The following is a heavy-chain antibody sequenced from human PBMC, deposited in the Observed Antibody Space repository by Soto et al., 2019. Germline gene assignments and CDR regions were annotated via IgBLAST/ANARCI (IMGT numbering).Heavy chain of an antibody. D-gene: IGHD1-26*01. CDR1: GFTFSSYG. V-gene: IGHV3-30*03. CDR3: TRQGGSYGEGHLDAFDI. J-gene: IGHJ3*02. CDR2: ISYDGSNK. Sequence: GGSLRLSCAASGFTFSSYGMHWVRQAPGKGLEWVAVISYDGSNKYYADSVKGRFTISRDNSKNTLYLQMNSLRAEDTAVYYRTRQGGSYGEGHLDAFDIWGQGTMVTVSS.